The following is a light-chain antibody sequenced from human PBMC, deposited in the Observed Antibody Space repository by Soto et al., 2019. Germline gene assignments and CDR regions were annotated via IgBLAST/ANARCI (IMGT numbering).Light chain of an antibody. CDR3: MQALEIPLT. Sequence: DVVLIQSPLSLSVTPGEAAYISCRSSQSLLNSNGYNYVDWYVQKPGQSPQLLIYLSSNRASGVPDRFSGSGSGTDFTLKISRVEAEDRGLYYRMQALEIPLTFGGGTKVEI. CDR1: QSLLNSNGYNY. V-gene: IGKV2-28*01. CDR2: LSS. J-gene: IGKJ4*01.